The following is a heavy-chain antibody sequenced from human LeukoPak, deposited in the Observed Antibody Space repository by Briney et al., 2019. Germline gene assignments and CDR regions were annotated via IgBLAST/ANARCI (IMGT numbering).Heavy chain of an antibody. J-gene: IGHJ4*02. D-gene: IGHD3-10*01. CDR3: AKNPYGTYSRGPLFDS. CDR1: GFTFNNYV. Sequence: GGSLRLSCAASGFTFNNYVMHWVRQAPGKGLEWVAVISFDGSKKYSVDSVKGRFTISRDNSKNTLYLQMNFLRVEDTAIYYCAKNPYGTYSRGPLFDSWGQGTLVTVSS. V-gene: IGHV3-30*18. CDR2: ISFDGSKK.